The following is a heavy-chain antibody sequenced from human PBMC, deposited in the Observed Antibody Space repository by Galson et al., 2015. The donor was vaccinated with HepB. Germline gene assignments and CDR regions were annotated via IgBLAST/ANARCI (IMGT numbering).Heavy chain of an antibody. Sequence: SVKVSCKASGYTFSSYGLSWVRQAPGQGLEWMGWISTFNGNTYYARKLQGRVTMTTDTSTSTAYMELRSLRSDDSAVYYCFLSQFTSDAFDIWGQGTMVTVSS. J-gene: IGHJ3*02. CDR1: GYTFSSYG. D-gene: IGHD2/OR15-2a*01. CDR3: FLSQFTSDAFDI. CDR2: ISTFNGNT. V-gene: IGHV1-18*01.